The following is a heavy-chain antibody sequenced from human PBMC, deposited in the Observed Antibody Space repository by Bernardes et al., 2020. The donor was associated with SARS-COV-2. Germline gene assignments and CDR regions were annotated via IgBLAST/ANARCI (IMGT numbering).Heavy chain of an antibody. Sequence: GGSLRLSCAASGFTFSDSWMHWVRQAPGKGLVWVSHIKGDGSITAYADSVKGRFTISRDNAKNTLYLQMNSLRAEDTAVYYCAGTDNFDFWGQGTLVTVSS. J-gene: IGHJ4*02. CDR3: AGTDNFDF. CDR1: GFTFSDSW. CDR2: IKGDGSIT. V-gene: IGHV3-74*01.